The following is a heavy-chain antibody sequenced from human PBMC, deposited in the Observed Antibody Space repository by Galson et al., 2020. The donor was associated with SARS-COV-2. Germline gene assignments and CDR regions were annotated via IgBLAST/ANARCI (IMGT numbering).Heavy chain of an antibody. CDR2: IYSGGST. J-gene: IGHJ1*01. V-gene: IGHV3-66*04. Sequence: GGSLRLSCAASGFSVSSHYMSWDRPAPGKGLEWVSLIYSGGSTYYADSVRGRFTVTRDKSKKTLFLQMNSLRVEDTAVYYCARQGCSTGWLYFQLWGQGTQVTVSS. CDR3: ARQGCSTGWLYFQL. CDR1: GFSVSSHY. D-gene: IGHD6-19*01.